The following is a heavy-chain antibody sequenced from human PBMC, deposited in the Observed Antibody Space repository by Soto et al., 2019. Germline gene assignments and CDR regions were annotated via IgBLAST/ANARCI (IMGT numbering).Heavy chain of an antibody. J-gene: IGHJ4*02. CDR3: VKGLYVWGVTGDY. D-gene: IGHD3-16*01. Sequence: EVQLLESGGGLAQPGGSLRVSCAASGFPFSDYAMSWVRQAPGKGLEWVSIITATDGSTYYADSVKGRFTISRDDAKNTLHLQMNSLRVEDTAVYDCVKGLYVWGVTGDYWGQGPLVTVSS. CDR2: ITATDGST. CDR1: GFPFSDYA. V-gene: IGHV3-23*01.